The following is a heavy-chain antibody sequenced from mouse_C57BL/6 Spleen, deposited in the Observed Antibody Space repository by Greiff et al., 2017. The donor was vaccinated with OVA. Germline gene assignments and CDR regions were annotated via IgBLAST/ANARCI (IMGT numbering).Heavy chain of an antibody. V-gene: IGHV1-82*01. CDR3: ARWDDYDVRGDY. J-gene: IGHJ2*01. Sequence: QVQLQQSGPELVKPGASVKISCKASGYAFSSSWMNWVKQRPGKGLEWIGRIYPGDGDTNYNGKFKGKATLTADKSSSTAYMQLSSLTSEDSAVYFCARWDDYDVRGDYGGQGTTLTVSS. CDR2: IYPGDGDT. CDR1: GYAFSSSW. D-gene: IGHD2-4*01.